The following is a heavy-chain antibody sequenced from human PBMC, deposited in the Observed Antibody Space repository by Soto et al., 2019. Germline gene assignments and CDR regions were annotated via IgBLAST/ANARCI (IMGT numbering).Heavy chain of an antibody. V-gene: IGHV1-69*01. D-gene: IGHD4-17*01. CDR1: GGTFSSYA. J-gene: IGHJ6*02. CDR2: IIPIFGTA. CDR3: ARGLGVTTVTTAYYYGMDV. Sequence: KVSCKASGGTFSSYAISWVRQAPGQGLEWMGGIIPIFGTANYAQKFQGRVTITADESTSTAYMELSSLRSEDTAVYYCARGLGVTTVTTAYYYGMDVWGQGTTVTVSS.